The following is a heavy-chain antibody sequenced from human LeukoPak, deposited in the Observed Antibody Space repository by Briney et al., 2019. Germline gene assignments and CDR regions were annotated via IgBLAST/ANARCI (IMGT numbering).Heavy chain of an antibody. CDR1: GYTFTGYY. D-gene: IGHD6-19*01. Sequence: ASVKVSCKASGYTFTGYYMHWVRQAPGQGLEWMGWMNPNSGNTGYAQKFQGRVTMTRNTSISTAYMELSSLRSEDTAVYYCARSRSGWSNWGQGTLVTVSS. V-gene: IGHV1-8*02. CDR3: ARSRSGWSN. CDR2: MNPNSGNT. J-gene: IGHJ4*02.